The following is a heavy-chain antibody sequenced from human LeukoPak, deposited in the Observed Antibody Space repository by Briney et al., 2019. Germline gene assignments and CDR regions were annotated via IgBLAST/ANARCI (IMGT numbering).Heavy chain of an antibody. V-gene: IGHV4-59*11. Sequence: SETLSLTCSVSGGSIRSHYWSWIRQPPGKGLEWIGYIHYSGSTNYNPSLTNRFTISVDTSKNQFSLQLISLTAADAAVHFCGGVRIRVRGGGMDVWGKGTTVTVSP. CDR2: IHYSGST. CDR3: GGVRIRVRGGGMDV. J-gene: IGHJ6*04. D-gene: IGHD3-10*01. CDR1: GGSIRSHY.